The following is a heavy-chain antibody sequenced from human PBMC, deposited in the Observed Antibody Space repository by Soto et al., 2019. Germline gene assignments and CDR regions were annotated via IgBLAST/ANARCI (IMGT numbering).Heavy chain of an antibody. Sequence: GGSLRLSCAASGFTFNSYWMHWVRQAPGKGPVWVSHTNNDGSDATYADSVKGRFTISRDNAKNTLYLQMNSLRAEDTAVYYSVRDDPGLGIDNWGLGTLVTVSS. CDR2: TNNDGSDA. J-gene: IGHJ4*02. CDR3: VRDDPGLGIDN. D-gene: IGHD1-26*01. CDR1: GFTFNSYW. V-gene: IGHV3-74*01.